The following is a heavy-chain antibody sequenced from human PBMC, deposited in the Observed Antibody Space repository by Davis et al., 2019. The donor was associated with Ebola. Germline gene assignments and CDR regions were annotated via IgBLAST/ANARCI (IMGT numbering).Heavy chain of an antibody. V-gene: IGHV5-10-1*01. J-gene: IGHJ5*02. CDR1: GYSFNNYW. CDR2: VDPIYSYT. D-gene: IGHD2-15*01. Sequence: GESLKISCQGSGYSFNNYWISWVRHLPGKGLEWLGRVDPIYSYTNYSPSFQGHITISVDRSVSSVFLQWSSLRASDTAIYYCARDIPSSYNWFDPWGQGTQVTVSS. CDR3: ARDIPSSYNWFDP.